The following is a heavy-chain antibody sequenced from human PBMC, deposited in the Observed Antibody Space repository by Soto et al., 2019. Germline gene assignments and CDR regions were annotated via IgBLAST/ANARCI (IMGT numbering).Heavy chain of an antibody. V-gene: IGHV1-8*01. J-gene: IGHJ6*02. CDR2: MSPNSGAT. CDR3: ARGVDAGVDV. CDR1: GYTFTSYD. Sequence: QVQLVQYGAEVTKPGASVKVSCKASGYTFTSYDINWVRQATGQGLEWMGWMSPNSGATGYAQKFQGRFTMTRDTSISTAYMELSNLRSEDTAIYYCARGVDAGVDVWGQGSTVTVSS. D-gene: IGHD1-1*01.